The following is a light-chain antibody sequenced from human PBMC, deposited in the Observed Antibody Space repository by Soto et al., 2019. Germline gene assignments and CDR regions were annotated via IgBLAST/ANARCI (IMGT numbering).Light chain of an antibody. CDR2: GNN. J-gene: IGLJ1*01. CDR1: SSNIGAEYD. V-gene: IGLV1-40*01. CDR3: QSYESSSLSGYV. Sequence: QSVLTQPPSVSGAPGQRVAISCTGSSSNIGAEYDVHWYQQLPGTAPKRLIYGNNNRPSGVPDRFSGSKSGISASLAITGLQAEDEADYYCQSYESSSLSGYVFGSGTKVTVL.